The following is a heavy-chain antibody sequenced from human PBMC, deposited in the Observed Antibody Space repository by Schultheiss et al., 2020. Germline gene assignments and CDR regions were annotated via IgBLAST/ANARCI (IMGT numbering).Heavy chain of an antibody. CDR1: RFTFSDYY. J-gene: IGHJ6*03. CDR2: ISSSGSTI. Sequence: GGSLRLSCAASRFTFSDYYMSWIRQAPGKGLEWVSYISSSGSTIYYADSVKGRFTISRDNAKNSLYLQMNSLRAEDTAVYYCARQSEDCSSTSCYTYYYYYYMDVWGKGTTVTVSS. V-gene: IGHV3-11*01. CDR3: ARQSEDCSSTSCYTYYYYYYMDV. D-gene: IGHD2-2*02.